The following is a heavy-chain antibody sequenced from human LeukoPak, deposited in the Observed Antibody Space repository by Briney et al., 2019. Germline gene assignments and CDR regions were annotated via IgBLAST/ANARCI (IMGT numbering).Heavy chain of an antibody. D-gene: IGHD3-10*01. Sequence: SETLSLTCAVYGGSFSGYYWSWIRQPPGKGLEWIGEINHSGSTNYNPSLKSRVTISVDTSKNQFSLKLSSVTAADTAVYYCARGPYYYGLGNYYYYMDVWGKGTTVTVSS. CDR2: INHSGST. CDR1: GGSFSGYY. V-gene: IGHV4-34*01. CDR3: ARGPYYYGLGNYYYYMDV. J-gene: IGHJ6*03.